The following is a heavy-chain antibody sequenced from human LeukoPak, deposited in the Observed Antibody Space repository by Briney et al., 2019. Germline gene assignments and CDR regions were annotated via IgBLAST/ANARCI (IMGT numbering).Heavy chain of an antibody. Sequence: ASVKVSCKASGYTFTGYYMHWVRQAPGQGLEWMGWINPNSGGTNYAQKFQGRVTMSRDTSISTAYMELSRLRSDDTAAYYCARVGYSYGMPDFDYWGQGTLVTVSS. CDR3: ARVGYSYGMPDFDY. CDR1: GYTFTGYY. D-gene: IGHD5-18*01. CDR2: INPNSGGT. V-gene: IGHV1-2*02. J-gene: IGHJ4*02.